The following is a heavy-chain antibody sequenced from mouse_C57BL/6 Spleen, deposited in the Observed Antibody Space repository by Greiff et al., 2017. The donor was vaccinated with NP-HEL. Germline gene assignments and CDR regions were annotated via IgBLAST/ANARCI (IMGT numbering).Heavy chain of an antibody. CDR3: TRTDGPYWYFDV. D-gene: IGHD2-3*01. V-gene: IGHV5-9-1*02. CDR1: GFTFSSYA. J-gene: IGHJ1*03. Sequence: EVQLVESGEGLVKPGGSLKLSCAASGFTFSSYAMSWVRQTPEKRLEWVAYISSGGDYIYYADTVKGRFTISRDNARNTLYLQMSSLKSEDTAMYYCTRTDGPYWYFDVWGTGTTVTVSS. CDR2: ISSGGDYI.